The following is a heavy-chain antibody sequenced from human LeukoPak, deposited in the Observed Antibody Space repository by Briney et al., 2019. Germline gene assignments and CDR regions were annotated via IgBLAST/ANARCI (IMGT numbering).Heavy chain of an antibody. D-gene: IGHD4-4*01. CDR2: TYHSGST. V-gene: IGHV4-30-2*01. J-gene: IGHJ6*02. CDR1: GGSISSGGYS. Sequence: SETLSLTCAVSGGSISSGGYSWSWIRQPPGKGLEWIGYTYHSGSTYYNPSLKSRVTISVDRSKNQFSLKLSSVTAADTAVYYCARGPTVTTRFSNYYYGMDVWGQGTTVTVSS. CDR3: ARGPTVTTRFSNYYYGMDV.